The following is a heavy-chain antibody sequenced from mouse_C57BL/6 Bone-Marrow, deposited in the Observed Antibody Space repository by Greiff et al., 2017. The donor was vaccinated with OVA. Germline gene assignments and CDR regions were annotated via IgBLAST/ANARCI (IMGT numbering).Heavy chain of an antibody. D-gene: IGHD1-1*02. V-gene: IGHV10-1*01. J-gene: IGHJ1*03. CDR3: VRRCGGSYGYFDV. CDR1: GFSFNTYA. Sequence: DVMLVESGGGLVQPKGSLKLSCAASGFSFNTYAMNWVRQAPGKGLEWVARIRSKSNNYATYYADSVKDRFTISRDDSESMLYLQMNNLKTEDTARYYSVRRCGGSYGYFDVWGTGTTVTVSS. CDR2: IRSKSNNYAT.